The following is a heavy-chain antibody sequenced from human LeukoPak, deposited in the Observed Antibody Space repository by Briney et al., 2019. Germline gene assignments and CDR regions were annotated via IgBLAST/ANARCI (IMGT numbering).Heavy chain of an antibody. CDR3: ARDLALSSRDDYYYYYYMDV. V-gene: IGHV1-69*01. D-gene: IGHD3-3*02. CDR1: GGTLSSYA. Sequence: ASVKVSCKASGGTLSSYAISWARQAPGRGLEWMGGIIPIFGTANYAQKFQGRVTITADESTSTAYMELSSLRSGDTAVYYCARDLALSSRDDYYYYYYMDVWGKGTTVTVSS. CDR2: IIPIFGTA. J-gene: IGHJ6*03.